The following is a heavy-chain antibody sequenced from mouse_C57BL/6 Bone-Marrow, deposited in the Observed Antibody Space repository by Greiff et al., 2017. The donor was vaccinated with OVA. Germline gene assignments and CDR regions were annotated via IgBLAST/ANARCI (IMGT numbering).Heavy chain of an antibody. CDR1: GFSLSTFGMG. D-gene: IGHD2-12*01. Sequence: QVTLKVSGPGILQPSQTRSLTGSFAGFSLSTFGMGVGWIRQPSGKGLEWLAHIWWDDDKYYNPALKSRLTISKDTSKNQVFLKIANVDTADTATYYCARPYDAGYYYAMDYWGQGTSVTVSS. CDR2: IWWDDDK. J-gene: IGHJ4*01. V-gene: IGHV8-8*01. CDR3: ARPYDAGYYYAMDY.